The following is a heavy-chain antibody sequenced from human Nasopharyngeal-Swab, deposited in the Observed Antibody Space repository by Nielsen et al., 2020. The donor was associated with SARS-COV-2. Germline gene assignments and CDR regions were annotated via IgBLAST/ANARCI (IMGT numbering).Heavy chain of an antibody. J-gene: IGHJ4*02. D-gene: IGHD5-12*01. Sequence: WIRQPPGKGLEWVSSITGSGGKTYYADSVKGRFTISRDNSKNTLYLQMNSLRAEDTAVYYCAKGDVDIVATAFDYWGQGTLVTVSS. CDR2: ITGSGGKT. V-gene: IGHV3-23*01. CDR3: AKGDVDIVATAFDY.